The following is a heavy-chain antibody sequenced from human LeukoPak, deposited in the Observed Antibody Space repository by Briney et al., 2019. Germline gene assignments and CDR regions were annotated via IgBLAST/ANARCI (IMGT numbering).Heavy chain of an antibody. CDR3: ASWNYVDY. V-gene: IGHV3-23*01. J-gene: IGHJ4*02. Sequence: GGSLRLSCAASGFTFSSHAMSWVRQAPGKGLEWVSRIGLSGCTTYNEDCVKGRFTISRDNSKNTLYLQMNSLRAEDTAVYYCASWNYVDYWGQGTLVTVSS. CDR2: IGLSGCTT. CDR1: GFTFSSHA. D-gene: IGHD6-13*01.